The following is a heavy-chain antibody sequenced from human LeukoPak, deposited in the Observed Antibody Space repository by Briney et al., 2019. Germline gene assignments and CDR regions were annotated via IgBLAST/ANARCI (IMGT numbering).Heavy chain of an antibody. V-gene: IGHV4-59*01. CDR3: ARGVVAAPQTFGY. D-gene: IGHD2-15*01. J-gene: IGHJ4*02. CDR2: IYYTGST. Sequence: SETLSLTCTVSGGSISSYYWSWIRQPPGKGLEWVGYIYYTGSTNYNPSLKSRVTISVDTSKNQFSLKLSVVTPADTAVYYCARGVVAAPQTFGYWGQGTLVTVSS. CDR1: GGSISSYY.